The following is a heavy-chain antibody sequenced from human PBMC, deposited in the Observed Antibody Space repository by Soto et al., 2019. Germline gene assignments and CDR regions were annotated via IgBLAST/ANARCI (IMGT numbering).Heavy chain of an antibody. D-gene: IGHD1-7*01. CDR2: ISFDGSNK. Sequence: QVQLMGSGGGVVQPGRSLRLSCAASGFTFSSYGMHWVRQAPGKGLEWVAVISFDGSNKYYADSVKGRFTISRDNSKNTLYLQMNSLRAADTAVYYCAKDGQGWNYYYYYSGMDVWGQGTTVTVSS. CDR1: GFTFSSYG. V-gene: IGHV3-30*18. CDR3: AKDGQGWNYYYYYSGMDV. J-gene: IGHJ6*02.